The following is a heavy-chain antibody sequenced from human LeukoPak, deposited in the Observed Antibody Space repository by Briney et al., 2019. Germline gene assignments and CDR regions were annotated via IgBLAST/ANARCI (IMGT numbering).Heavy chain of an antibody. V-gene: IGHV4-61*02. CDR1: GGSISSGSYY. D-gene: IGHD2-15*01. CDR3: ARAGLRGGYYYYYMDV. CDR2: IYTSGST. Sequence: SETLSLTCTVSGGSISSGSYYWSWIRQPAGKGLEWIGRIYTSGSTNYNPSLKRRVTMSVDTSKNQFSLKLSSVTAADTAVYYCARAGLRGGYYYYYMDVWGKGTTVTVSS. J-gene: IGHJ6*03.